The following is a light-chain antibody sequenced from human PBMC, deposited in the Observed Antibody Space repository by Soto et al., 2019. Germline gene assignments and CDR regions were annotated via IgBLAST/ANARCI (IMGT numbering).Light chain of an antibody. CDR1: QSVTSSY. J-gene: IGKJ1*01. CDR2: GAS. V-gene: IGKV3-20*01. Sequence: EIVLTQSPGTLSLSPGERATLSCRASQSVTSSYLAWYQQKPGQAPRRLIYGASIRATGIPDRFSGSGSGTDFTLTISRLETEDFELYFCQQYHSSPLTFGQGTKV. CDR3: QQYHSSPLT.